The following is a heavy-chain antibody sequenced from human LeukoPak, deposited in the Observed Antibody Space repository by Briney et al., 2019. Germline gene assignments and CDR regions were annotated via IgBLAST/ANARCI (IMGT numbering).Heavy chain of an antibody. V-gene: IGHV3-23*01. CDR1: GFTFSSYG. CDR3: AKSVSYDSSGYLFDY. J-gene: IGHJ4*02. D-gene: IGHD3-22*01. Sequence: PGGSLRLSCAASGFTFSSYGMSWVRQAPGKGLEWVSAISGSGGSTYYADSVKGRFTISRDNSKNTLYLQMNSLRAEDTAVYYCAKSVSYDSSGYLFDYWGQGTLVTVSS. CDR2: ISGSGGST.